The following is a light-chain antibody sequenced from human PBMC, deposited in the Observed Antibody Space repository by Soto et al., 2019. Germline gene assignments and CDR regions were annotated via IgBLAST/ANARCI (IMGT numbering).Light chain of an antibody. CDR2: LNSDGSH. CDR3: QTGGSVDV. CDR1: SGHSSYA. V-gene: IGLV4-69*01. Sequence: QPVLTQSPSASASLGASVKLTCTLSSGHSSYAIAWHQQQPEKGPRYLMTLNSDGSHSKGDGIPDRFSGSSSRAERYLTIASLQSEDEDDYYCQTGGSVDVFGTGTKLTVL. J-gene: IGLJ1*01.